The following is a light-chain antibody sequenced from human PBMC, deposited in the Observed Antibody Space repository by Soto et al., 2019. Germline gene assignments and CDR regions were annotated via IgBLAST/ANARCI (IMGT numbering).Light chain of an antibody. Sequence: DIVMTQSPDSLAVALGERAAIHCRSSQSVLYRSNGRNYLAWDQQKPGQAPEVLFYYASTRESGVPDRFSGGGSGTDFTLPISSLQAEDVAIYFCQKYLTTPFTFGHGPKLEIK. CDR3: QKYLTTPFT. J-gene: IGKJ2*01. CDR2: YAS. V-gene: IGKV4-1*01. CDR1: QSVLYRSNGRNY.